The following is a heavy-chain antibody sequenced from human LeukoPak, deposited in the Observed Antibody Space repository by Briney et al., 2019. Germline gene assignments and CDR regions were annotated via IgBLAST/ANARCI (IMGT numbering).Heavy chain of an antibody. D-gene: IGHD2-8*01. J-gene: IGHJ5*02. CDR2: INHSGST. CDR1: GGSFSGYY. V-gene: IGHV4-34*01. Sequence: SETLSLTCAVYGGSFSGYYWSWVRQPPGKGLEWIGEINHSGSTNYNPSLKSRVPISVDTSKNQFSLKLSSVTAADTAVYYCASQGYCTNGVCYLWGQGTLVTVSA. CDR3: ASQGYCTNGVCYL.